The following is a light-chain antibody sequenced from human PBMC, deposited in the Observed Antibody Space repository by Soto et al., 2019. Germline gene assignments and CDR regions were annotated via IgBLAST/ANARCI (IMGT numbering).Light chain of an antibody. Sequence: EIVLTQSPATLSLSPGERATLSCRASQSVSWYLAWYQQKPGQAPRLLIYDASNRATGIPARFSGSGSGTDFTLTISSLEPEDFAVYYCHQRSNCPITFGQGTRLAIK. J-gene: IGKJ5*01. CDR2: DAS. CDR3: HQRSNCPIT. CDR1: QSVSWY. V-gene: IGKV3-11*01.